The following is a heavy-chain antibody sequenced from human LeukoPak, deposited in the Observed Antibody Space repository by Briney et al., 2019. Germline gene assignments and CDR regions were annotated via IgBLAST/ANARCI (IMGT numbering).Heavy chain of an antibody. CDR1: GGSXSSYY. CDR2: ISHSGST. Sequence: KXSETLSLTXXXSGGSXSSYYWSWIRQPPGKGLEWIGYISHSGSTNYSPSLKSRVTISLDTSKNQFSLKLSSVTAADTAVYYCAGHHPRNTVDFWGQGTLVTVSS. V-gene: IGHV4-59*08. J-gene: IGHJ4*02. CDR3: AGHHPRNTVDF. D-gene: IGHD2/OR15-2a*01.